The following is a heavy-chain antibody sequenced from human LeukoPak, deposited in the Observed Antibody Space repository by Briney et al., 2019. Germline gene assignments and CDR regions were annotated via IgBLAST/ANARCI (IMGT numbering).Heavy chain of an antibody. D-gene: IGHD1-1*01. V-gene: IGHV4-34*01. CDR3: ARGLAGTTFY. CDR1: GGSFSGYY. CDR2: INHSGST. Sequence: SETLSLTCAVYGGSFSGYYWSLIRQPPGKGLEWIGEINHSGSTNYNPSLKSRVTISVDTSKNQFSLKLSSVTAADTAVYYCARGLAGTTFYWGQGTLVTVSS. J-gene: IGHJ4*02.